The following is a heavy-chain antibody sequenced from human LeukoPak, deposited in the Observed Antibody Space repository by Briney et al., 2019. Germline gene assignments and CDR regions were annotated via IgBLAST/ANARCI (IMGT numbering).Heavy chain of an antibody. CDR3: ARGVGATSFDY. Sequence: GGSLRLSCAASGFTFSSYAMSWVRQAPGKGLEWVSAISGSGGSTYHADSVKGRFTISRDNSKNTLYLQMNSLRAEDTAVYYCARGVGATSFDYWGQGTLVTVSS. CDR2: ISGSGGST. V-gene: IGHV3-23*01. J-gene: IGHJ4*02. CDR1: GFTFSSYA. D-gene: IGHD1-26*01.